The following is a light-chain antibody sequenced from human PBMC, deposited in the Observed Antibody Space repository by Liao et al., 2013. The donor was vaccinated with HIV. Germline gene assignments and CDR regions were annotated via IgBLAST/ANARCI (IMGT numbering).Light chain of an antibody. CDR3: QVWDRSSDHNV. V-gene: IGLV3-21*01. CDR1: TIGGKS. J-gene: IGLJ1*01. Sequence: SYELTQPPSVSVAPGKTAKITCGENTIGGKSVHWYQQKPGQAPVLVIYYDSDRPSGIPERFSGSNSGNTATLTISRVEAGDEADYYCQVWDRSSDHNVFGTGTKVTVL. CDR2: YDS.